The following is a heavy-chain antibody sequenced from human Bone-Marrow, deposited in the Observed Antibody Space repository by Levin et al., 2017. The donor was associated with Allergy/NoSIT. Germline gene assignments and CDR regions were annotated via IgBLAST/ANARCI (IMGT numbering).Heavy chain of an antibody. J-gene: IGHJ5*02. Sequence: PGGSLRLSCVASGFTFSSFAMSWVRQVPGKGLEWVSAIGGSGGGTDYADSVKGRFTISRDNSKNTLYLQMNGLRAEDTAVYYCAKFSTSLIEAAGTFDPWGQGTLVTVSS. D-gene: IGHD6-13*01. V-gene: IGHV3-23*01. CDR1: GFTFSSFA. CDR2: IGGSGGGT. CDR3: AKFSTSLIEAAGTFDP.